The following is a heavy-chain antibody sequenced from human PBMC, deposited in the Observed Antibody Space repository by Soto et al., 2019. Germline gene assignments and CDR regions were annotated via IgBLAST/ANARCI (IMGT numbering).Heavy chain of an antibody. CDR1: GFTFSSYA. Sequence: LRLSCAASGFTFSSYAMHWVRQAPGKGLEWVAVISYDGSNKYYADSVKGRFTISRDNSKNTLYLQMNSLRAEDTAVYYCARDHPDEDGYNYPDYWGQGTLVTVSS. J-gene: IGHJ4*02. D-gene: IGHD5-12*01. V-gene: IGHV3-30-3*01. CDR3: ARDHPDEDGYNYPDY. CDR2: ISYDGSNK.